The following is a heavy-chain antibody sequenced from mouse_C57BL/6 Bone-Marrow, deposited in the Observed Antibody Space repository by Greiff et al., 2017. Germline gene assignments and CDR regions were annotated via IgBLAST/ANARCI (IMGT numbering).Heavy chain of an antibody. V-gene: IGHV14-4*01. Sequence: EVKLVESGAELVRPGASVKLSCTASGFNIKDDYMHWVKQRPEQGLEWIGWIDPENGDTEYASKFQGKATITADTSSNTAYLQLSSLTSEDTAVYYCTTRGDDYDHLTFAYWGQGTLVTVSA. CDR1: GFNIKDDY. D-gene: IGHD2-4*01. CDR3: TTRGDDYDHLTFAY. CDR2: IDPENGDT. J-gene: IGHJ3*01.